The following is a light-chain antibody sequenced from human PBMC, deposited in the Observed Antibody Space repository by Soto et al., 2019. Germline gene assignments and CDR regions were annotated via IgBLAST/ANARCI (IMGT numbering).Light chain of an antibody. CDR3: QSYDSSLSGCV. CDR1: SSNIGTDYG. Sequence: QSVLTQPPSVSGAPRQRVTISCTGSSSNIGTDYGVHWYQQLPGTAPKLLIYANSNRPSGVPDRFSGSRSGTSASLAIAGLQAEDEADYYCQSYDSSLSGCVFGTGTKLTVL. CDR2: ANS. V-gene: IGLV1-40*01. J-gene: IGLJ1*01.